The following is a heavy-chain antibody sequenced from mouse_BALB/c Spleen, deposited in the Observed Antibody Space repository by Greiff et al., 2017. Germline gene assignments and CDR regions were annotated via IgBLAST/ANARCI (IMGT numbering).Heavy chain of an antibody. CDR3: VTLYGNLYAMDY. D-gene: IGHD2-10*02. CDR2: IWTGGGT. J-gene: IGHJ4*01. Sequence: QVQLKQSGPGLVAPSQSLSITCTVSGFSLTSYDISWIRQPPGKGLEWLGVIWTGGGTNYNSAFMSRLSISKDNSKSQVFLKMNSLQTDDTAIYYCVTLYGNLYAMDYWGQGTSVTVSS. V-gene: IGHV2-9-2*01. CDR1: GFSLTSYD.